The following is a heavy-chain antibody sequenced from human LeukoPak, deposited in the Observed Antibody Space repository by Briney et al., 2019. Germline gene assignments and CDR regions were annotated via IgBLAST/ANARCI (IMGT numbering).Heavy chain of an antibody. J-gene: IGHJ4*02. D-gene: IGHD6-19*01. CDR3: ASSRQGIAVAGTLDY. CDR2: INHSGST. Sequence: SETLSLTCAVYGGSFRGYYWSWIRQPPGKGLEWIGEINHSGSTNYNPSLKSRVTISVDTSKNQFSLKLSSVTAADTAVYYCASSRQGIAVAGTLDYWGQGTLVTVSS. CDR1: GGSFRGYY. V-gene: IGHV4-34*01.